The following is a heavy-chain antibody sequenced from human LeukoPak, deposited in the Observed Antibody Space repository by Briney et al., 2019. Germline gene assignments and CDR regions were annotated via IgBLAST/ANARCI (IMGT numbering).Heavy chain of an antibody. V-gene: IGHV3-21*01. J-gene: IGHJ3*02. D-gene: IGHD4-17*01. CDR2: ITCVSTYM. CDR1: GFTFSDFA. CDR3: TRDRNDYGDPDGFDI. Sequence: PGGSLRLSCAASGFTFSDFAMNWVRQAPGKGLEWVSSITCVSTYMYYAESVQGRFTISRDNHKDLLYLQLNSLRGDDTGIYYCTRDRNDYGDPDGFDIWGQGTVVTVSS.